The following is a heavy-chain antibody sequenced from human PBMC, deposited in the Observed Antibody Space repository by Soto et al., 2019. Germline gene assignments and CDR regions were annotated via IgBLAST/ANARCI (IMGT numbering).Heavy chain of an antibody. V-gene: IGHV1-18*01. D-gene: IGHD6-19*01. CDR2: ISAYNGNT. CDR3: ARGRGYSSGWYSMYYFDY. CDR1: GDTFTSYA. J-gene: IGHJ4*02. Sequence: GASVKLSCKASGDTFTSYAMHWVRQAPGQRLEWMGWISAYNGNTNYAQKLQGRVTMTTDTSTSTAYMELRSLRSDDTAVYYCARGRGYSSGWYSMYYFDYWGQGTLVTVSS.